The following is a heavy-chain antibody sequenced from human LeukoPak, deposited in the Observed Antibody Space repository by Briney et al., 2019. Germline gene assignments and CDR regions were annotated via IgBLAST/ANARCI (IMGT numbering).Heavy chain of an antibody. Sequence: GGSLRLSCTPSGFTLGDYPMTWVRQAPGKGVEWVGFIRSKAYGGTTEYAASVKGRFTISRDDSKSIAYLQMNSLKTEDTAVYYCSRNEQLLGLDYWGQGTLVTVSS. CDR3: SRNEQLLGLDY. CDR2: IRSKAYGGTT. J-gene: IGHJ4*02. V-gene: IGHV3-49*04. D-gene: IGHD2-2*01. CDR1: GFTLGDYP.